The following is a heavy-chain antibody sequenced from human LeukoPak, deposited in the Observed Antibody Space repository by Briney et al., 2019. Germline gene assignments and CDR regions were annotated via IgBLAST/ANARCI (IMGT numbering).Heavy chain of an antibody. CDR1: GFTFSDYY. CDR2: ISSSGSTI. J-gene: IGHJ5*02. V-gene: IGHV3-11*04. CDR3: ARVAYSSSTSP. Sequence: GGSLRLSCAASGFTFSDYYMSWIRQAPGKGLEWVSYISSSGSTIYYADSVKGRFTISRDNAKNTLYLQMNSLRAEDTAVYYCARVAYSSSTSPWGQGTLVTVSS. D-gene: IGHD6-13*01.